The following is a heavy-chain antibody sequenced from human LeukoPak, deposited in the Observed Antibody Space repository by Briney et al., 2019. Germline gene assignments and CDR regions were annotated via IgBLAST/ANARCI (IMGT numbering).Heavy chain of an antibody. CDR3: TRAVAHLDY. CDR1: GFTFGDHA. J-gene: IGHJ4*02. CDR2: IRSKTYGGTT. V-gene: IGHV3-49*04. Sequence: GGSLRLSCTASGFTFGDHAMSWVRQAPGKGLEWVGFIRSKTYGGTTEYAASVKGRFTISRDDSKSIAYLQMNSLKTEDTAVYYCTRAVAHLDYWGQGTLVTVSS. D-gene: IGHD4-23*01.